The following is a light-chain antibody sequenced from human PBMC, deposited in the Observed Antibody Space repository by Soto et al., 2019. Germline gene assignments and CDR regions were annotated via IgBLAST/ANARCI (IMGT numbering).Light chain of an antibody. CDR2: GAS. Sequence: EIVLTQSPGTLSVSPGERATLSCRASHSVSATYLAWYQQKPGQAPRLLIYGASNRANGIPDRFSGSGSGTQFTLTINRLEPEDFAVYYCQQSGGSRTFGQGTKVEIK. CDR3: QQSGGSRT. J-gene: IGKJ1*01. CDR1: HSVSATY. V-gene: IGKV3-20*01.